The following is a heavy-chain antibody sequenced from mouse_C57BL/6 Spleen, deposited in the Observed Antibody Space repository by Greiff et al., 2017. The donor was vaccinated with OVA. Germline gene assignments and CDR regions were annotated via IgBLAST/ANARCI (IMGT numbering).Heavy chain of an antibody. J-gene: IGHJ3*01. V-gene: IGHV1-52*01. CDR3: ARSDYYGSSYIFAY. D-gene: IGHD1-1*01. Sequence: QVQLQQPGAELVRPGSSVKLSCKASGYTFTSYWMHWVKQRPIQGLEWIGNIDPSDSETHYNQKFKDKATLTVDKSSSTAYMQLSSLTSEDSAFYYCARSDYYGSSYIFAYWGQGTLVTVSA. CDR2: IDPSDSET. CDR1: GYTFTSYW.